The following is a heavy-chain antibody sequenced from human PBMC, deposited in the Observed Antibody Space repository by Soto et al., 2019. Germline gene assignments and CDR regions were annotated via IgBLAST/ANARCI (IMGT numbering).Heavy chain of an antibody. CDR1: GYTLTELS. D-gene: IGHD3-3*01. CDR3: ATMGFTIFGVVLNWFDP. Sequence: ASVKVSCKVSGYTLTELSMHWVRQAPGKGLEWMGGFDPEDGETIYAQKFQGRVTMTEDTSTDTAYMELSSLRSEDTAVYYCATMGFTIFGVVLNWFDPWGQGTLVTVSS. J-gene: IGHJ5*02. V-gene: IGHV1-24*01. CDR2: FDPEDGET.